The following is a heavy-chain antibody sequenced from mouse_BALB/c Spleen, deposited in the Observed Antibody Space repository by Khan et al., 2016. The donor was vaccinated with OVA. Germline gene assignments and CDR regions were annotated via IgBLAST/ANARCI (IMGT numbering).Heavy chain of an antibody. Sequence: EVQLQESGPELVKPGASVKVSCKASGYSFTDYNMFWVKQSHGKSLEWIGYIDPYNGGTSYNQKFKGKATLTVDKSSSTAFMHLSSLTSEDSAVFYCARTDYYGSSYYFDYCGQGTTLTVSS. J-gene: IGHJ2*01. CDR3: ARTDYYGSSYYFDY. CDR2: IDPYNGGT. V-gene: IGHV1S135*01. D-gene: IGHD1-1*01. CDR1: GYSFTDYN.